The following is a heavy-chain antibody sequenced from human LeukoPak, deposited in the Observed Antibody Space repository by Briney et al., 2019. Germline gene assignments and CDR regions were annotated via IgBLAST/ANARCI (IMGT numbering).Heavy chain of an antibody. V-gene: IGHV3-30*04. CDR2: ISYDGSNK. CDR1: GFTFSSYA. CDR3: AKDIDLDSGGFDY. D-gene: IGHD3/OR15-3a*01. Sequence: PGGSLRLSCAASGFTFSSYAMHWVRQAPGKGLEWVAVISYDGSNKYYADSVKGRFTISRDNSKNTLYLQMNSLRAEDTALYYCAKDIDLDSGGFDYWGQGTLVTVSS. J-gene: IGHJ4*02.